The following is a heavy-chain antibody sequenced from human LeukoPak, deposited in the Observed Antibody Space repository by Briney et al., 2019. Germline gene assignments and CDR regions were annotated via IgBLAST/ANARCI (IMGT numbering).Heavy chain of an antibody. D-gene: IGHD1-26*01. CDR1: GYTFTSYG. CDR2: ISADNGIT. Sequence: ASVKVSCEASGYTFTSYGISWVRQAPGQGPEWMGWISADNGITHYAQKVQGRLTMTTDTSTSTAYMELRSLRSDDTAVYYCARDYDLLLGSDGFDPWGQGTLVTVSA. V-gene: IGHV1-18*04. CDR3: ARDYDLLLGSDGFDP. J-gene: IGHJ5*02.